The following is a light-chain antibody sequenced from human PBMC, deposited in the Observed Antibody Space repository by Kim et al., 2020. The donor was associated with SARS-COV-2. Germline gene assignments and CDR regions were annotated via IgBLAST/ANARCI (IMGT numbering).Light chain of an antibody. J-gene: IGLJ2*01. Sequence: APGKTDRITCGGNNIGSKSVQWYQQKPGQAPVLVIYYDSDRPSGIPERFSGSNSGNTATLTISRVEAGDEADYYCQVWDSSSDHVVFGGGTQLTVL. V-gene: IGLV3-21*04. CDR2: YDS. CDR1: NIGSKS. CDR3: QVWDSSSDHVV.